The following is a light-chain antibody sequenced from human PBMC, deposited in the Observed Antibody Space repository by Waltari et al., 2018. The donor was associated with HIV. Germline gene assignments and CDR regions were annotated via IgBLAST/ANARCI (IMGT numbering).Light chain of an antibody. CDR3: SSYTSSTTLEV. Sequence: QSALTQPASVSGSPGQSLTISCTGTSSDVGGYSYVSWYQHHPGKAPKLMIFDVSNRPSGVSNRFSGSKSGNTASLTISGLQAEDEADYYCSSYTSSTTLEVFGGGTKLTVL. J-gene: IGLJ2*01. CDR2: DVS. V-gene: IGLV2-14*03. CDR1: SSDVGGYSY.